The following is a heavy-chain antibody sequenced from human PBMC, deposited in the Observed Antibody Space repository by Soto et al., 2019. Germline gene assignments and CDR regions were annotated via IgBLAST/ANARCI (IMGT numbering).Heavy chain of an antibody. CDR2: IVVGSGNT. D-gene: IGHD6-6*01. CDR3: AADSSSSAWYFDL. CDR1: GFTFTSSA. V-gene: IGHV1-58*01. Sequence: GASVKVSCKASGFTFTSSAVQWVRQARGQRLEWIGWIVVGSGNTNYAQKFQERVTITRDMSTSTAYMELSSLRSEDTAVYYCAADSSSSAWYFDLWGRGTLVTVSS. J-gene: IGHJ2*01.